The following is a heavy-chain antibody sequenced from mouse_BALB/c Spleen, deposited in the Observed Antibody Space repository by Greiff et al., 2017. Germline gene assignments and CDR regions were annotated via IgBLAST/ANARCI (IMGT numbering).Heavy chain of an antibody. J-gene: IGHJ2*01. Sequence: EVMLVESGPELVKPGASMKISCKASGYSFTGYTMNWVKQSHGKNLEWIGLINPYNGGTSYNQKFKGKATLTVDKSSSTAYMELLSLTSEDSAVYYCARYYYGSSLLFDYWGQGTTLTVSS. CDR1: GYSFTGYT. D-gene: IGHD1-1*01. CDR3: ARYYYGSSLLFDY. V-gene: IGHV1-18*01. CDR2: INPYNGGT.